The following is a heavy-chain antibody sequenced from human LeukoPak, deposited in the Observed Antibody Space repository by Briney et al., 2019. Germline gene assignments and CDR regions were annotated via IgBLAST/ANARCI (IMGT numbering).Heavy chain of an antibody. CDR1: GFTFSSYS. Sequence: GGSLRLSCAASGFTFSSYSMNWVRQAPGKGLEWVSSISSSSSYIYYADSVKGRFTISRDNAKNSLYLQMNSLGAEDTAVYYCARDPGSYGDTRKPSNDAFDIWGQGTMVTVSS. J-gene: IGHJ3*02. D-gene: IGHD1-26*01. V-gene: IGHV3-21*01. CDR2: ISSSSSYI. CDR3: ARDPGSYGDTRKPSNDAFDI.